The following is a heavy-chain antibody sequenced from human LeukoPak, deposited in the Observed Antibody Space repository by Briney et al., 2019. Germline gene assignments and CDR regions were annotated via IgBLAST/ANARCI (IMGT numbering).Heavy chain of an antibody. V-gene: IGHV3-30*03. J-gene: IGHJ4*02. CDR3: ATVQREYYYDSSGIMGN. D-gene: IGHD3-22*01. CDR1: GFTFSSYG. Sequence: PGRSLRLSCAASGFTFSSYGMHWVRQAPGKGLEWVAVISYDGSNKYYADSVKGRFTISRDNSKNTLYLQMDGLRAEDTAVYYCATVQREYYYDSSGIMGNWGQGTLVTVSS. CDR2: ISYDGSNK.